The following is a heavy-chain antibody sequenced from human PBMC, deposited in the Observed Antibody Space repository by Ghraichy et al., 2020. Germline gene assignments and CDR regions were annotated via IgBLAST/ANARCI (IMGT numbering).Heavy chain of an antibody. J-gene: IGHJ6*01. CDR2: ISGGGGRT. Sequence: GGSLRLSCSTSGLKVNTYDVKSVLQAPGTGFEWNTRISGGGGRTKYADSVKGRFTISRDNSKDTLYLQMNSLRAEDTAVYYCAKNTVVVSTAILYYRYFGMDVWGQGTTVIVSS. CDR3: AKNTVVVSTAILYYRYFGMDV. D-gene: IGHD2-21*02. CDR1: GLKVNTYD. V-gene: IGHV3-23*01.